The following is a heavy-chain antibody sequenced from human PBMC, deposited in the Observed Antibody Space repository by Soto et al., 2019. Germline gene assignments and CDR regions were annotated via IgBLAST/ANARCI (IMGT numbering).Heavy chain of an antibody. Sequence: GGSLRLSCSASGFTFSSYAMHWVRQAPGKGLEYVSAISSNGGSTYYADSVKGRFTISRDNSKNTLYLQMSSLRAEDTAVYYCVKIYYDSSGYWQNYFDYWGQGTLVTVSS. CDR1: GFTFSSYA. CDR2: ISSNGGST. D-gene: IGHD3-22*01. J-gene: IGHJ4*02. V-gene: IGHV3-64D*08. CDR3: VKIYYDSSGYWQNYFDY.